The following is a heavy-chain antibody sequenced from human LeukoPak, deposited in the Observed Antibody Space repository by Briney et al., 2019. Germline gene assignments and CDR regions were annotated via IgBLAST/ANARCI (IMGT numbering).Heavy chain of an antibody. CDR3: ARGFRRFEFDY. CDR2: INWSGGSS. Sequence: PGGSLRLSCTASGFNFDGYSMSWVRRVPGKGLEWVSGINWSGGSSGYAESVKGRFAISRDNAKNSLYLQMNSLRAEDTALYHCARGFRRFEFDYWGQGTLVTVSS. D-gene: IGHD3-10*01. CDR1: GFNFDGYS. J-gene: IGHJ4*02. V-gene: IGHV3-20*01.